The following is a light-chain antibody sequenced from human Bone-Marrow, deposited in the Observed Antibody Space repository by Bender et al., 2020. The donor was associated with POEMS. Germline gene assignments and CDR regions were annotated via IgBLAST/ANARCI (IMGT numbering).Light chain of an antibody. J-gene: IGLJ3*02. V-gene: IGLV2-14*01. CDR2: EVT. CDR1: SSDVGGHNH. CDR3: CSYSSSTTRWV. Sequence: QSALTQPASVSGSPGQSITISCTGTSSDVGGHNHVSWYQQDPNKAPKLIIYEVTNRPSGVSNRFSASKSDNTASLTISGLQAEDEADYYCCSYSSSTTRWVFGGGTKLTVL.